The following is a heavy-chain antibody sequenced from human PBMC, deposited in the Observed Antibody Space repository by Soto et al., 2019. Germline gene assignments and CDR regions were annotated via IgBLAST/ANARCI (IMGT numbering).Heavy chain of an antibody. CDR2: IYYSGGT. V-gene: IGHV4-31*03. Sequence: SETLSLTCTVSGGSISSGGYYWSWIRQHPGKGLEWIGYIYYSGGTYYNPSLKSRVTISVDTSKNQFSLKLSSVTAADTAVYYCAREVTRGYCSGGSCPDAFDIWGQGTMVTVSS. CDR1: GGSISSGGYY. CDR3: AREVTRGYCSGGSCPDAFDI. D-gene: IGHD2-15*01. J-gene: IGHJ3*02.